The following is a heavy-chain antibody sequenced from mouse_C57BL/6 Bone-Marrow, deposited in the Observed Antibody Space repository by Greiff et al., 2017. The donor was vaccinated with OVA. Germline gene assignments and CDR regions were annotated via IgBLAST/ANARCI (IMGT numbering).Heavy chain of an antibody. CDR2: IRNKPNGSTT. CDR1: GFTFTNYY. J-gene: IGHJ2*01. CDR3: ARYKGRGAVDDFDD. Sequence: EVQLVESGGGLVQPGDSLSLSCAASGFTFTNYYMSWVRQPPGKALEWLAFIRNKPNGSTTEYSASVKGRFTISRDNSQSSLYLQMNALRAEDSATDYCARYKGRGAVDDFDDWGQGTALTVSA. V-gene: IGHV7-3*01. D-gene: IGHD1-1*02.